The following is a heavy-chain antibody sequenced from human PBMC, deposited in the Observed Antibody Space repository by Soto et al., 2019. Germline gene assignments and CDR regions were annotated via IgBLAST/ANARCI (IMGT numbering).Heavy chain of an antibody. CDR1: GASISSGDYY. Sequence: KASETLSLTCTVSGASISSGDYYWSWIRQAPGKGLEWIGNIYYSGSANYNPSLKSRVTISIDTSKNQFSLKLTSVTAADTAVYYCASLFLSDYQFDYWGQGTLVTVSS. D-gene: IGHD3-3*01. V-gene: IGHV4-30-4*01. J-gene: IGHJ4*02. CDR3: ASLFLSDYQFDY. CDR2: IYYSGSA.